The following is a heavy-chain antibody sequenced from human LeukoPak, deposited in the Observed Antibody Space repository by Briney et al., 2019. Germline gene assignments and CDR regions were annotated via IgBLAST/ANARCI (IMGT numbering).Heavy chain of an antibody. D-gene: IGHD5-12*01. CDR2: ISYDGSNK. Sequence: GGSLRLSCAASGFTFSSYGMHWVRQAPGKGLEWVAVISYDGSNKYYADSVKGRFTISRDNSKNTLYLQMNSLRAEDTAVYYCAKDALRSGYDWGPLVDYWGQGTLVTVSS. CDR1: GFTFSSYG. J-gene: IGHJ4*02. V-gene: IGHV3-30*18. CDR3: AKDALRSGYDWGPLVDY.